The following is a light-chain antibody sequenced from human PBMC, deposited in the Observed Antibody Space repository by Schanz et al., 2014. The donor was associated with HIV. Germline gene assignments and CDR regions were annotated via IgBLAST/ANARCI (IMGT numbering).Light chain of an antibody. CDR3: GTWDDSLNGWV. CDR1: SSNIKMNA. CDR2: ATY. V-gene: IGLV1-44*01. Sequence: QSVLTQPPSASGTPGQRVTISCSGSSSNIKMNAVNWYQHLPGTGPKLLIYATYNRPSGVPDRFSGSQSGTSASLAISGLQSEDEADYYCGTWDDSLNGWVFGGGTKLTVL. J-gene: IGLJ3*02.